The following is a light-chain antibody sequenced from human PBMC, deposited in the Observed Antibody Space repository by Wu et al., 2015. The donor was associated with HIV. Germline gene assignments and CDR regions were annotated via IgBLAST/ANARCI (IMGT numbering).Light chain of an antibody. CDR1: QXVVEV. V-gene: IGKV3-20*01. Sequence: ASQXVVEVLSLGSQXENPGPGLPRLLLYSTSSRASDIPDRFSGSGSGTHFTLTISGLEPEDSAVYYCQQYGYSPTTFGPGTRVDLK. J-gene: IGKJ3*01. CDR3: QQYGYSPTT. CDR2: STS.